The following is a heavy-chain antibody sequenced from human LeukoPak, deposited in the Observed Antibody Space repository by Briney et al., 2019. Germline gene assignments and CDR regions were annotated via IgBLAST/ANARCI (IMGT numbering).Heavy chain of an antibody. Sequence: SETLSLTCSVSGGSFSNHFWSWVRQPAGKGLEWIGRIYPSGNTNYNPSLKSRVTLSVDTSKTQFYLSLSSVTAADTAVYYCAREDSGSYYNFYYFYMDVWGKGTTVAISS. CDR2: IYPSGNT. CDR3: AREDSGSYYNFYYFYMDV. CDR1: GGSFSNHF. D-gene: IGHD3-10*01. J-gene: IGHJ6*03. V-gene: IGHV4-4*07.